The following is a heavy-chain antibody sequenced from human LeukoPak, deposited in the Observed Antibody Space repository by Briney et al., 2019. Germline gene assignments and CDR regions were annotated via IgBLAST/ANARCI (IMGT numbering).Heavy chain of an antibody. V-gene: IGHV3-23*01. CDR3: AKDRRGSGSYPMDV. CDR2: ISGSGGST. D-gene: IGHD3-10*01. J-gene: IGHJ6*02. Sequence: PGGSLRLSCVASGLSVGRNYMTWVRQAPGKGLEWVSAISGSGGSTYYADSVKGRFTISRDNSKNTLYLQMNSLRAEDTAVYYCAKDRRGSGSYPMDVWGQGTTVTVSS. CDR1: GLSVGRNY.